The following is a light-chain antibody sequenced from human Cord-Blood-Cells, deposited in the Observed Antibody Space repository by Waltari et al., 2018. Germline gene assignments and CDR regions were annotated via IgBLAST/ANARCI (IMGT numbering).Light chain of an antibody. CDR2: AAS. CDR1: QSISSY. J-gene: IGKJ2*03. CDR3: QQSYSTPYS. V-gene: IGKV1-39*01. Sequence: DIQMTQSPYSLSASVGDRVTITCRASQSISSYLNWYQQKPGKAPKLLIYAASSLQSGVPSRFSGSGSGTDFTLTISSLQPEDFATYYCQQSYSTPYSFSQGTKLEIK.